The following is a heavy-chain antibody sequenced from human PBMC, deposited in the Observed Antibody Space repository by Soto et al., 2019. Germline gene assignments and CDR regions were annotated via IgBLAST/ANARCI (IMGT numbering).Heavy chain of an antibody. J-gene: IGHJ5*02. D-gene: IGHD3-3*01. Sequence: EVQLVETGGDLIQPGGSLSLSCAASGFTVRNSFMSWIRKPPGKGLEWISVIYSGDNTFYADSVKGRFTISRDNSKNTLYLHMNSLRAEDTAVYYCARTSPAGGDFWSGQGWFDPWGQGTLVTVSS. CDR3: ARTSPAGGDFWSGQGWFDP. V-gene: IGHV3-53*02. CDR1: GFTVRNSF. CDR2: IYSGDNT.